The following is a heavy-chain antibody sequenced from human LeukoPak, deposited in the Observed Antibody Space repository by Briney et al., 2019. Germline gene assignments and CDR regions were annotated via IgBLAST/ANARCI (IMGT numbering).Heavy chain of an antibody. CDR3: ARTTEGGYSYGSFYYYYMDV. V-gene: IGHV4-39*07. CDR1: GGSISSSSYS. D-gene: IGHD5-18*01. CDR2: IYYSGST. J-gene: IGHJ6*03. Sequence: SETLSLTCTVSGGSISSSSYSWGWIRQPPGKGLEWIGSIYYSGSTYYNPSLKSRVTISVHTSKNQFSLKLSSVTAADTAVYYCARTTEGGYSYGSFYYYYMDVWGKGATVTISS.